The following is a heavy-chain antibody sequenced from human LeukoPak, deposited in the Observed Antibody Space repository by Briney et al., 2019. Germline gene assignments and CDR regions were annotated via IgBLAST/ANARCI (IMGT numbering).Heavy chain of an antibody. D-gene: IGHD2-15*01. CDR1: GFTFSSYG. CDR3: AREISPHTVVVVAALDY. Sequence: GGSLRLSCAASGFTFSSYGMHWVRQAPGKGLEWVAVIWYDGSNKYYADSVKGRFTISRDNSKNTLYLQMNSLRAEDTAVYYCAREISPHTVVVVAALDYWGQGTLVTVSS. CDR2: IWYDGSNK. J-gene: IGHJ4*02. V-gene: IGHV3-33*01.